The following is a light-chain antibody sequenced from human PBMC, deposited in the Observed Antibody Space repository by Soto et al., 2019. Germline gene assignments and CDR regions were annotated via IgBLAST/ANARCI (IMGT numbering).Light chain of an antibody. V-gene: IGKV3-15*01. CDR3: QQYGDWPPWT. CDR2: GAS. Sequence: EIVLTQSPATLSLSPGGRATLSCRASQSVRSNLAWYQQRPGQPPRLLIYGASTRATGIPARFTGGGSGTEFTLTITSLQSEDFAVYYCQQYGDWPPWTFGQGTRWIS. CDR1: QSVRSN. J-gene: IGKJ1*01.